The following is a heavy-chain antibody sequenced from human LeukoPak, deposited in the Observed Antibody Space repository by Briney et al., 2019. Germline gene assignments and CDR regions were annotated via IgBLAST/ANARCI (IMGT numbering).Heavy chain of an antibody. J-gene: IGHJ4*02. Sequence: ASVKVSCKASGYTFTGYYMHWVRQAPGQGLEWMGWINPNSGGTNYALKFQGWVTMTRDTSISTAYMELSRLTSDDTAVYYCARVFAGYSYGSYDYWGQGTLVTVSS. CDR1: GYTFTGYY. CDR3: ARVFAGYSYGSYDY. V-gene: IGHV1-2*04. D-gene: IGHD5-18*01. CDR2: INPNSGGT.